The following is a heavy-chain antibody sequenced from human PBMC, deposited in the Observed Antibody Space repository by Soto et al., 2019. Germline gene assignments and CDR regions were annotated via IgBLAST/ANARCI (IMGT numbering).Heavy chain of an antibody. D-gene: IGHD3-22*01. J-gene: IGHJ4*02. CDR2: ISWNSNRK. CDR1: GFPFDDYA. V-gene: IGHV3-9*01. Sequence: GGSLRLSCAASGFPFDDYAMHWARQAPGKGLEWVSTISWNSNRKGYADSVRGRFTISRDNAKNSLYLQVNSLRAEDTALYYCVKGYYYDSGYYFDYWGQGTLVTVSS. CDR3: VKGYYYDSGYYFDY.